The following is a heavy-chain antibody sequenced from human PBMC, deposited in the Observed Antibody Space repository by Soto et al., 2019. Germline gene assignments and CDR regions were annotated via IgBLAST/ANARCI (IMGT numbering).Heavy chain of an antibody. CDR1: GYTFTGYY. V-gene: IGHV1-2*02. CDR3: ARGHCSSTSCYPDY. CDR2: INPNSGGT. Sequence: ASVKVSCKASGYTFTGYYMHWVRQAPGQGLEWMGWINPNSGGTNYAQKFQGRVTMTRDTSISTAYMELSRLRSGDTAVYYCARGHCSSTSCYPDYWGQGTLVTVSS. D-gene: IGHD2-2*01. J-gene: IGHJ4*02.